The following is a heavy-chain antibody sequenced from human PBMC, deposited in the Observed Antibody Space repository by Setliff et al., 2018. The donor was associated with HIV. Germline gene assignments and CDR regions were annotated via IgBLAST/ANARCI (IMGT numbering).Heavy chain of an antibody. J-gene: IGHJ6*03. CDR2: ISGSGITT. CDR3: AKSGYCGSTTCRNYYYYMDV. Sequence: GESLRLSCAASGFAFSSFAMTWVRQAPGQGLEWVSSISGSGITTYHAYSVKGRFTISRDNSKNTLYLQMNSLRAEDTAIYYCAKSGYCGSTTCRNYYYYMDVWGRGTTVTVSS. D-gene: IGHD2-2*01. CDR1: GFAFSSFA. V-gene: IGHV3-23*01.